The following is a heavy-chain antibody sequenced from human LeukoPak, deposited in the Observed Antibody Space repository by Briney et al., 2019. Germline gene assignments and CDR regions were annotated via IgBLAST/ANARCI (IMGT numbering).Heavy chain of an antibody. CDR1: GFTLSGYN. CDR3: AAAPELPGWFDP. J-gene: IGHJ5*02. CDR2: ISASSSFI. D-gene: IGHD1-14*01. V-gene: IGHV3-21*01. Sequence: GGSLRLSCASGFTLSGYNMNWVRQAPGKGLEWVAPISASSSFIYYSDSVRGRFTISRDNPKKSLYLQMNNLRVEDTAVYFCAAAPELPGWFDPWGQGTLVTVSS.